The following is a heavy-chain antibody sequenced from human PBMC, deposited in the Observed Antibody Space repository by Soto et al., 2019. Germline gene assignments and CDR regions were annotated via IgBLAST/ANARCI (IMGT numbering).Heavy chain of an antibody. V-gene: IGHV3-48*03. CDR2: ISSSGSAI. J-gene: IGHJ6*02. Sequence: AGGSLRLSCAASGFTFSSYEMNWVRQAPGKGLEWVSYISSSGSAIYYADSVKGRFTISRDNAKNSLYLQMNSLRAEDTAVYYCARDRNRVAGPYYYYYGMDVWGQGTTVTVSS. D-gene: IGHD6-19*01. CDR1: GFTFSSYE. CDR3: ARDRNRVAGPYYYYYGMDV.